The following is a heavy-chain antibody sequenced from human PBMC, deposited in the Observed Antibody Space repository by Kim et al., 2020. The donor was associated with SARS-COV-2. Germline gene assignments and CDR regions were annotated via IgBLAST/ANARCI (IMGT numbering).Heavy chain of an antibody. CDR2: ISSSSSTI. D-gene: IGHD6-19*01. CDR3: ARESLSTGSSGFPYFDY. CDR1: GFTFSSYS. J-gene: IGHJ4*02. V-gene: IGHV3-48*02. Sequence: GGSLRLSCAASGFTFSSYSMNWVRQAPGKGLEWVSYISSSSSTIYYADSVKGRFTISRDNAKNSLYLQMNSLRDEDTAVYYCARESLSTGSSGFPYFDYWGQGTLVTVSS.